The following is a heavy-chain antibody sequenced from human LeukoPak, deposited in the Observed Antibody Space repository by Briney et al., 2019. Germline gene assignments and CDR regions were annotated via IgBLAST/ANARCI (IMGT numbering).Heavy chain of an antibody. CDR2: ISGSGGST. D-gene: IGHD3-22*01. V-gene: IGHV3-23*01. CDR3: AKPLSSGYPFDY. CDR1: GLTFSSYN. J-gene: IGHJ4*02. Sequence: PGGSLRLSCAASGLTFSSYNMNWVRQAPGKGLEWVSAISGSGGSTYYADSVKGRFTISRDNSKNTLYLQMNSLRAEDTAVYYCAKPLSSGYPFDYWGQGTLVTVSS.